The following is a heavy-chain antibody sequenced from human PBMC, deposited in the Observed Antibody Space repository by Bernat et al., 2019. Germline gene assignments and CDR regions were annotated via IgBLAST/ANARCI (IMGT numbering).Heavy chain of an antibody. CDR1: GFTFSSYG. J-gene: IGHJ6*02. Sequence: QVQLVESGGGVVQPGRSLRLSCAASGFTFSSYGMHWVRQAPGKGLEWVAVIWYDGSNKYYADSVKGRFTISRDNSKNTLYLQMNSRRAEDTAVYYCAREDDWNYSGFYYYYGMDVWGQGTTVTVSS. V-gene: IGHV3-33*01. CDR2: IWYDGSNK. D-gene: IGHD1-7*01. CDR3: AREDDWNYSGFYYYYGMDV.